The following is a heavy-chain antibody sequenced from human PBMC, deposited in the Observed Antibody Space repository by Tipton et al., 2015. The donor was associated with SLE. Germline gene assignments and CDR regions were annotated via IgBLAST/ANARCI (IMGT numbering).Heavy chain of an antibody. D-gene: IGHD6-13*01. J-gene: IGHJ6*03. Sequence: LRLSCEVYGGSFSDFCWTWIRQSPGKGLEWIGKIDHSGKTEYNPSLKSRVTISVDTSKSQFSLKLWSVIAADTAVYYCARGGEYGSSWYPRYYYYMDVWGKGTTVTVSS. CDR1: GGSFSDFC. CDR3: ARGGEYGSSWYPRYYYYMDV. CDR2: IDHSGKT. V-gene: IGHV4-34*01.